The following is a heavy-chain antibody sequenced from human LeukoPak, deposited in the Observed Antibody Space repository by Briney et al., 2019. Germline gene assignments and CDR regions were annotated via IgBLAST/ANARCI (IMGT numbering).Heavy chain of an antibody. J-gene: IGHJ4*02. CDR2: IRFDGSNT. Sequence: PGGSLRLSCAASGFTLSSYEMHWVRQAPGKGLEWVSFIRFDGSNTYHADSVKGRFTISRDNSKNTLYLQMNSLTSADTAVYYCAKVKTDILIPDSWGQGTLVTVSS. CDR3: AKVKTDILIPDS. V-gene: IGHV3-30*02. CDR1: GFTLSSYE. D-gene: IGHD2-21*02.